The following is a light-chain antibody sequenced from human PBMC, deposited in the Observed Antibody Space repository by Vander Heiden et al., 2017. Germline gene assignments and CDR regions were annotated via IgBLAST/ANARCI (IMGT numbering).Light chain of an antibody. CDR3: QAWDSSTVV. CDR1: TLGDKY. CDR2: KDS. Sequence: SSELTQPPSVSVSPGQTASITCSGDTLGDKYACWYQQKPGQSPVLVIYKDSKRTSGIPERFSGSNSGTTATLTISGTQARDEDYYYCQAWDSSTVVFGGGTKLTVL. J-gene: IGLJ2*01. V-gene: IGLV3-1*01.